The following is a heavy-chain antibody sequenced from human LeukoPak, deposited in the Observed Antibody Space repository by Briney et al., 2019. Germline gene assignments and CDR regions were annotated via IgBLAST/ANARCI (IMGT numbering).Heavy chain of an antibody. CDR2: INPSGGST. D-gene: IGHD4-23*01. V-gene: IGHV1-46*01. CDR3: ARGPPLDDYGGNWGVGSDY. Sequence: APVKVSCKASGYTFTSYYMHWVRQAPGQGLEWMGIINPSGGSTSYAQKFQGRVTMTRDTSTSTVYMELSSLRSEDTAVYYCARGPPLDDYGGNWGVGSDYWGQGTLVTVSS. CDR1: GYTFTSYY. J-gene: IGHJ4*02.